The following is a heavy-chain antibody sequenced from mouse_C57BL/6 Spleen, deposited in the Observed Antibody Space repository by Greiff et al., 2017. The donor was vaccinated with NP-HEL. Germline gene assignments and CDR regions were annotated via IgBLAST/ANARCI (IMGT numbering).Heavy chain of an antibody. Sequence: QVQLKQPGAELVRPGSSVKLSCKASGYTFTSYWMDWVKQRPGQGLEWIGNIYPSDSETYYNQKFKDKATLTVDKSYSTAYMHLSSLTSEDSAVYYCAKAYYSNLGFAYWGQGTLVTVSA. CDR2: IYPSDSET. J-gene: IGHJ3*01. V-gene: IGHV1-61*01. D-gene: IGHD2-5*01. CDR3: AKAYYSNLGFAY. CDR1: GYTFTSYW.